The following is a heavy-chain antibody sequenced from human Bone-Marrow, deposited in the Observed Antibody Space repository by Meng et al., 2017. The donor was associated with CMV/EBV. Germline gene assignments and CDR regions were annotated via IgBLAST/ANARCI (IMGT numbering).Heavy chain of an antibody. D-gene: IGHD6-19*01. J-gene: IGHJ6*02. V-gene: IGHV3-30*04. Sequence: GESLKISCAASGFTFSSYAMHWVRQAPGKGLEWVAVISYDGSNKYYADSVKGRFTISRDNSKNTLYLQMNSLRAEDTAVYYCARDHSIAVAGTLNYYYGMDVWGQGTTVTVS. CDR3: ARDHSIAVAGTLNYYYGMDV. CDR1: GFTFSSYA. CDR2: ISYDGSNK.